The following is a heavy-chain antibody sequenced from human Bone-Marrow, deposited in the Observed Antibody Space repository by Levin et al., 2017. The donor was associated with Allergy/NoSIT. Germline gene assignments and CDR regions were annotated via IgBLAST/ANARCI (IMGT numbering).Heavy chain of an antibody. Sequence: GGSLRLSCAASGFTFSSYSMNWVRQAPGKGLEWVSSISSSSSYIYYADSVKGRFTISRDNAKNSLYLQMNSLRAEETAVYYCARADMRKGELPSGGMVGDYWGQGTLVTVSS. CDR3: ARADMRKGELPSGGMVGDY. V-gene: IGHV3-21*01. D-gene: IGHD1-26*01. CDR1: GFTFSSYS. J-gene: IGHJ4*02. CDR2: ISSSSSYI.